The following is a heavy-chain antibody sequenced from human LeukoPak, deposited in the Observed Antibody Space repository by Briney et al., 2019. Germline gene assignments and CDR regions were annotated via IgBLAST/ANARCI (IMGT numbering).Heavy chain of an antibody. D-gene: IGHD2-15*01. CDR2: INPNSGGT. Sequence: GASVKVSCKASGGTFSSYAISWVRQAPGQGLEWMGWINPNSGGTNYAQKFQGRVTMTRDTSISTAYMELSRLRSDDTAVYYCARDGVRWELPFDYWGQGTLVTVSS. V-gene: IGHV1-2*02. J-gene: IGHJ4*02. CDR3: ARDGVRWELPFDY. CDR1: GGTFSSYA.